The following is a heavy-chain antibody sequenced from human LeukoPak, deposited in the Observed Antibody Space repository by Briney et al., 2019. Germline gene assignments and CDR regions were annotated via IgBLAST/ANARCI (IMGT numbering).Heavy chain of an antibody. J-gene: IGHJ4*02. D-gene: IGHD2-2*01. CDR3: ARQGYCSSTSCSRVSAFDY. CDR1: GYTFTGYY. Sequence: WASVKVSCKASGYTFTGYYMHWVRQAPGQGLEWMGWINPNSGGTNYAQKFQGRVTMTRDTSISTAYMELSRLRSDDTAVYYCARQGYCSSTSCSRVSAFDYWGQGTLVTVSS. V-gene: IGHV1-2*02. CDR2: INPNSGGT.